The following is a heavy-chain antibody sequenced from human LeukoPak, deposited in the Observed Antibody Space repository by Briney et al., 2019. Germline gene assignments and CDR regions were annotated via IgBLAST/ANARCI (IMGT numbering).Heavy chain of an antibody. D-gene: IGHD3-22*01. J-gene: IGHJ4*02. CDR2: INPGDSDT. V-gene: IGHV5-51*01. CDR3: ARVAWDYYDSSGYSYFDY. CDR1: GYSFTSYW. Sequence: GESLKISCKGSGYSFTSYWIGWVRQMPGKGLEWMGIINPGDSDTRYSPSFQGQVTISADKSISTAYLQWSSLKASDTAMYYCARVAWDYYDSSGYSYFDYWGQGTLVTVSS.